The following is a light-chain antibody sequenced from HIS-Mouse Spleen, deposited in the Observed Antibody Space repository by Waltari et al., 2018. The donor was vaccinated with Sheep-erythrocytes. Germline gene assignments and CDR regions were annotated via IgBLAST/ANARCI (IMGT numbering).Light chain of an antibody. Sequence: QSALTQPASVSGSPGQSITISCTGTSGDVGGYNYVCWYQHHPGKAPKLMIYEVSNRPSGVSNRFSGSKSGNTASLTISGLQAEDEADYYCSSYTSSSTVVFGGGTKLTVL. V-gene: IGLV2-14*01. CDR1: SGDVGGYNY. CDR2: EVS. J-gene: IGLJ2*01. CDR3: SSYTSSSTVV.